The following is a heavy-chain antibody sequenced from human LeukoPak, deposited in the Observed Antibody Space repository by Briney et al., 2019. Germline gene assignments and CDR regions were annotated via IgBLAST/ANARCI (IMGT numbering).Heavy chain of an antibody. CDR2: IYYSGST. D-gene: IGHD3-10*01. V-gene: IGHV4-39*07. CDR1: GGSISSSSYY. Sequence: SETLSLTCTVSGGSISSSSYYWSWIRQPPGKGLEWIGSIYYSGSTYYNPSLKSRVTISVDTSKNQFSLKLSSVTAADTAVYYCARGGSGSYIIFDYWGQGTLVTVSS. J-gene: IGHJ4*02. CDR3: ARGGSGSYIIFDY.